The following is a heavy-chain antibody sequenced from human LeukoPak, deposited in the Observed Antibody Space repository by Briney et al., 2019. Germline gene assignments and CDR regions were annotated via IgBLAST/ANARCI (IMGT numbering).Heavy chain of an antibody. D-gene: IGHD6-6*01. V-gene: IGHV5-51*01. CDR2: IYPGDSDT. Sequence: TGESLKISCKGSGYSFTSYWIGWVRQMPGKGLEWMGIIYPGDSDTRYSTSFQGQVTISADKSISTAYLQWSSLKASDTAMYYCARSEYSSSGGYYYGMDVWGQGTTVTVSS. J-gene: IGHJ6*02. CDR1: GYSFTSYW. CDR3: ARSEYSSSGGYYYGMDV.